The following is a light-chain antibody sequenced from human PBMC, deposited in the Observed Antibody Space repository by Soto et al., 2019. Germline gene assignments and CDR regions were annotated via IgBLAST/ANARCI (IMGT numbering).Light chain of an antibody. J-gene: IGLJ1*01. Sequence: QSALTQPASVSGSPGQSIAISCTGTSSDVGGYDYVSWYQQHPDKAPKLIIYEVTKRPSGVSNRFSGSKSGNTASLTISGLQPDDEADYYGSSHTSGDTRVFGSGTKLTVL. CDR3: SSHTSGDTRV. V-gene: IGLV2-14*01. CDR2: EVT. CDR1: SSDVGGYDY.